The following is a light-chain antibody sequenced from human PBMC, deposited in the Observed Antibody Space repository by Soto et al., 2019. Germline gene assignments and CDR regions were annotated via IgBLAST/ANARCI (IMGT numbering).Light chain of an antibody. CDR1: QSVSSSD. CDR3: QQYGRSPST. Sequence: EIVLTQSPATLSLSLGERATLSCGASQSVSSSDLAWYQQKPGLAPRLLIYDASSRATGIPDRFSGSGSGTDFTHTISRLETEDFAVYYCQQYGRSPSTFGQGTKLEIK. CDR2: DAS. J-gene: IGKJ2*01. V-gene: IGKV3D-20*01.